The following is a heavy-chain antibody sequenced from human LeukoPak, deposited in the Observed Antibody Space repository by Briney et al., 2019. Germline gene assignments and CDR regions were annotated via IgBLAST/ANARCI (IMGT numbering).Heavy chain of an antibody. CDR1: GGSFRDYY. CDR2: IHHSGST. Sequence: SSETLSLTCAVLGGSFRDYYWSSVRQSPGKGLEWIGAIHHSGSTKYNPSLRSRVTISVDTSKNQVSLKLTSVDAADTAIYYCSRSGGSCYYRDDRGPWDQGTLVTVSS. D-gene: IGHD2-15*01. J-gene: IGHJ5*02. CDR3: SRSGGSCYYRDDRGP. V-gene: IGHV4-34*01.